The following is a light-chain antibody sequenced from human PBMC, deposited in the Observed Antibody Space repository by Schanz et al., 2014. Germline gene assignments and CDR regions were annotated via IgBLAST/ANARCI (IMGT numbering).Light chain of an antibody. CDR1: NIGSKS. J-gene: IGLJ3*02. V-gene: IGLV3-21*02. CDR2: DDS. CDR3: QAWDSSTAYWV. Sequence: SSELTQPPSVSVAPGQTARITCGGNNIGSKSVHWYQQKPGQAPVLVVSDDSDRPSGIPERFSASNSGNTATLTISGTQAMDEADYYCQAWDSSTAYWVFGGGTKLTVL.